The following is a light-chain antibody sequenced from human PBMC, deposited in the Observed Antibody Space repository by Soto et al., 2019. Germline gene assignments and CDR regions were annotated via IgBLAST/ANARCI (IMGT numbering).Light chain of an antibody. CDR3: QQRGNWPLT. J-gene: IGKJ4*01. CDR1: QSVRSY. V-gene: IGKV3-11*01. CDR2: DAS. Sequence: EIVLTQSPATLSLSPGEGATLSCRASQSVRSYLDWYQQKPGQAPRLLIYDASNRATGIPARFSCSGSGTAFTLTISSLEPEDFAVYYCQQRGNWPLTFGGGTKVEIK.